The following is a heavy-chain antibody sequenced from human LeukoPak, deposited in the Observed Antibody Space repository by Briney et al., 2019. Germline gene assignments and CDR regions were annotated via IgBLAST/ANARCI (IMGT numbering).Heavy chain of an antibody. CDR3: ARDLVVVPAAIGYYYYGMDV. V-gene: IGHV3-74*01. CDR1: GFTFTRYW. J-gene: IGHJ6*02. D-gene: IGHD2-2*02. CDR2: INSDGSST. Sequence: GGSLRLSCAASGFTFTRYWMYWVRQAPGKGLVWVSRINSDGSSTSYADSVKGRFTISRDNAKNTLYLQMNSLRAEDTAVYYCARDLVVVPAAIGYYYYGMDVWGQGTTVTVSS.